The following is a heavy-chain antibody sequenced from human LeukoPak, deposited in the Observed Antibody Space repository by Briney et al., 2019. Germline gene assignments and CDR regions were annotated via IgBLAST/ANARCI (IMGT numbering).Heavy chain of an antibody. Sequence: PGGSLRLSCAASGFTFSGSAMHWVRQAPGKGLEWVALITFDGGSTNYADSVKGRFTISRDNSKNTLYLQMNSLRPEDTAVYYCAGQQWLVLRVEGLDTWGQGTLVTVSS. J-gene: IGHJ5*02. CDR3: AGQQWLVLRVEGLDT. V-gene: IGHV3-30-3*01. CDR1: GFTFSGSA. CDR2: ITFDGGST. D-gene: IGHD6-19*01.